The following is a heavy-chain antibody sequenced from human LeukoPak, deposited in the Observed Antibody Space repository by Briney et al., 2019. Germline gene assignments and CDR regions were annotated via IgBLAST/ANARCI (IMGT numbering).Heavy chain of an antibody. Sequence: SVKVSCKASGGTFSSYAISWVRQAPGQGLEWMGRIIPILGIANYAQKFQGRVTITADKSTSTAYMELSSLRSEDTAVYYCARALYCGGDCYRYYFDYWGQGTLVTVSS. V-gene: IGHV1-69*04. CDR1: GGTFSSYA. CDR3: ARALYCGGDCYRYYFDY. J-gene: IGHJ4*02. CDR2: IIPILGIA. D-gene: IGHD2-21*02.